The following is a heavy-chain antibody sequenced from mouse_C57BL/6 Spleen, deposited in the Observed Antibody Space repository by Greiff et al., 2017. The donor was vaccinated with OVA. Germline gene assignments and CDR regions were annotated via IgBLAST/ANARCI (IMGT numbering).Heavy chain of an antibody. V-gene: IGHV1-61*01. Sequence: QVQLQQPGAELVRPGSSVKLSCTASGYTFNSYWMDWVKQRPGQGLEWIGNIYPSDSETHYTQKFKDKATLTVDKSSSTAYMQLSSLTSEDSAVDYCARAYTVLDYWGQGTTLTVSS. CDR3: ARAYTVLDY. D-gene: IGHD1-1*01. CDR1: GYTFNSYW. J-gene: IGHJ2*01. CDR2: IYPSDSET.